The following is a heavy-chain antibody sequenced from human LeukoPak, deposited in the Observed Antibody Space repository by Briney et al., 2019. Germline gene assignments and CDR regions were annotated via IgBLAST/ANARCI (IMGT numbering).Heavy chain of an antibody. Sequence: PSETLSLTCAVYGGSFSDYYWSWIRQSPGKGLEWIGEITHSGSANYNPSLKSRVAMSVDTSKNQFSLKLTSVTAADTAVYYCARGCPRGDVGAGTGTCYFDYRGQGTLVTVSS. CDR3: ARGCPRGDVGAGTGTCYFDY. CDR1: GGSFSDYY. J-gene: IGHJ4*02. V-gene: IGHV4-34*01. D-gene: IGHD3/OR15-3a*01. CDR2: ITHSGSA.